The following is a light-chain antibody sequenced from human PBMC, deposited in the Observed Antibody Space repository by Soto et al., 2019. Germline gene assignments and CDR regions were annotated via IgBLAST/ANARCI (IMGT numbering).Light chain of an antibody. V-gene: IGKV3-20*01. CDR2: GAS. J-gene: IGKJ5*01. CDR3: QHFGGTTFT. Sequence: PGEGATLSCRASQSVSSSYIALYQQRPGQTPSLLIYGASTRATGIPDRFSGSGSGTHFTLTISRLEPGDFAVYYCQHFGGTTFTFGQGTRLEIK. CDR1: QSVSSSY.